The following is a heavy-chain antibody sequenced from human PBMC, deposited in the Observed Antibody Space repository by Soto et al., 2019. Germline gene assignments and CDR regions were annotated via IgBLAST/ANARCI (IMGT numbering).Heavy chain of an antibody. D-gene: IGHD6-19*01. Sequence: PGGSLRLSCAASGFTFDDYAMHWVRQAPGKGLEWVSGISWNSGSIGYADPVKGRFTISRDNAKNSLYLQMNSLRAEDTAVYYCARDRGGEQLVRGYSSGWYELYYYYGMDVWGQGTTVTVSS. J-gene: IGHJ6*02. CDR1: GFTFDDYA. V-gene: IGHV3-9*01. CDR3: ARDRGGEQLVRGYSSGWYELYYYYGMDV. CDR2: ISWNSGSI.